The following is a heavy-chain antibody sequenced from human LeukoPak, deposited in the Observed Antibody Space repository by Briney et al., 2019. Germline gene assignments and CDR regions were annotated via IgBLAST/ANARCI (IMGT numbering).Heavy chain of an antibody. CDR2: VYYSGST. CDR1: GDSISSSSYY. Sequence: SETLSLTCTVSGDSISSSSYYWGWIRQSPEKGLEWIASVYYSGSTYSNPSLTSRLTISVDMSKNQFSLKLSSVTAADTAVYYCAREGLGDHLRSFDIWGQGTMVTVSS. D-gene: IGHD3-10*01. CDR3: AREGLGDHLRSFDI. J-gene: IGHJ3*02. V-gene: IGHV4-39*07.